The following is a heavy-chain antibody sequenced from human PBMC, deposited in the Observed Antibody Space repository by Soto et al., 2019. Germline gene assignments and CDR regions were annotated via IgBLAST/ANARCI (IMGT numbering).Heavy chain of an antibody. Sequence: QVQLVESGGGVVQPGRSLRLSCAASGFTFSSYAMHWVRQAPGKGLEWVAVISYDGSNKYYAESVKGRFTISRDNSTNTLYLHITYQNAVGAGVYYCACTRYQVLAGGMGYYCGLDVWGHGIKVLVSS. D-gene: IGHD2-15*01. CDR1: GFTFSSYA. J-gene: IGHJ6*02. V-gene: IGHV3-30-3*01. CDR3: ACTRYQVLAGGMGYYCGLDV. CDR2: ISYDGSNK.